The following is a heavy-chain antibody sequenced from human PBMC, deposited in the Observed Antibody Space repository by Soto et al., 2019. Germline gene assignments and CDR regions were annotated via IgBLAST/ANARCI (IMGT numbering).Heavy chain of an antibody. Sequence: GGSLRLSCAASGFTFSSYARSWVRQAPGKGLEWVSAISGSGGSTYYADSVKGRFTISRDNSKNTLYLQMNSLRAEDTAVYYCAKLKGTLSDSSGFGYWGQGTLVTVSS. J-gene: IGHJ4*02. V-gene: IGHV3-23*01. D-gene: IGHD3-22*01. CDR2: ISGSGGST. CDR3: AKLKGTLSDSSGFGY. CDR1: GFTFSSYA.